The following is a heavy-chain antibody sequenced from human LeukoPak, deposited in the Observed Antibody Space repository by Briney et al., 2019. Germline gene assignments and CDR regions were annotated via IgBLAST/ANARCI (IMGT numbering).Heavy chain of an antibody. CDR2: ISYDGSNK. CDR3: VRDGYYTLDY. D-gene: IGHD3-3*01. V-gene: IGHV3-30-3*01. Sequence: QAGGSLRLSCAASGFTFSSYAMYWVRQAPGKGLEWVAVISYDGSNKYYADSVKGRFTISRDNSKNTLYLQMNSLRAEDTAVYYCVRDGYYTLDYWGQGTLVTVSS. J-gene: IGHJ4*02. CDR1: GFTFSSYA.